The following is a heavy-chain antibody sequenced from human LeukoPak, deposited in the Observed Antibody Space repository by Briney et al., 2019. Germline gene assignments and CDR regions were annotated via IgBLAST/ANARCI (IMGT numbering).Heavy chain of an antibody. CDR2: ISPDGSEK. CDR3: ARYYDPPVGDAFDL. Sequence: GGSLRLSCAVSGFWFGSDWKSWVRQAPGTGLEWVANISPDGSEKIYVDAVKGRFIISRDNGKNSLYLQLNSLRADDTAVYYCARYYDPPVGDAFDLWGQGTMVTVSS. D-gene: IGHD3-16*01. CDR1: GFWFGSDW. J-gene: IGHJ3*01. V-gene: IGHV3-7*01.